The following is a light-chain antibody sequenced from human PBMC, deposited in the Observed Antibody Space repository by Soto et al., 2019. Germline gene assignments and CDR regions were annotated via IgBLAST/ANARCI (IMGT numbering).Light chain of an antibody. V-gene: IGLV4-69*01. CDR3: QTWSTGIRV. Sequence: QLVLTQSPSASASLGASVKLTCTLSSGHISYAIAWHQQQPEKGPRYLMKLNSDCRHSKGDGVPDRFSGSSSGTERYLTISSLQSEDEADYYCQTWSTGIRVFGGGTKLTVL. CDR2: LNSDCRH. J-gene: IGLJ3*02. CDR1: SGHISYA.